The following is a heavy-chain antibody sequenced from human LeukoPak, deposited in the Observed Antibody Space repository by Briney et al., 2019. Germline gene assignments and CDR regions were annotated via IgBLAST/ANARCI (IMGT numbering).Heavy chain of an antibody. CDR1: GFTFSSYG. J-gene: IGHJ5*02. CDR3: AKGPAYDFSWFDP. CDR2: IRYDGSNK. Sequence: TGGSLRLSCAASGFTFSSYGMHWVRQAPGKGLEWVAFIRYDGSNKYYADSVKGRFTISRDNSKNTLYLQMNSLRAEDTAVYYCAKGPAYDFSWFDPWGQGTLVTVSS. V-gene: IGHV3-30*02. D-gene: IGHD3-3*01.